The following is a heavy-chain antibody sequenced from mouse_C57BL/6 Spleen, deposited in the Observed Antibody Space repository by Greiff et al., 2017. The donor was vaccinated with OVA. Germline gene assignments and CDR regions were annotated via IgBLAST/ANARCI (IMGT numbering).Heavy chain of an antibody. CDR3: ARRVITTVVADYFDY. Sequence: EVQLVESGGGLVKPGGSLKLSCAASGFTFSDYGMHWVRQAPEKGLEWVAYISSGSSTIYYADTVKGRFTISRDNAKNTLFLQMTSLRSEDTAMYYCARRVITTVVADYFDYWGQGTTLTVSS. D-gene: IGHD1-1*01. CDR2: ISSGSSTI. CDR1: GFTFSDYG. V-gene: IGHV5-17*01. J-gene: IGHJ2*01.